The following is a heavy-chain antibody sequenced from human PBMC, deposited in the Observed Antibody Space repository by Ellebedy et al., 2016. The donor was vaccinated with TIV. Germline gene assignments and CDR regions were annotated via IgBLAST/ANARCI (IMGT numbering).Heavy chain of an antibody. J-gene: IGHJ4*02. Sequence: SETLSLXCAVNGGSFSGYYWTWIRQSPGQGLEWLGETNQSGSTKYTPSLMRRVTLSADTSKNQFSLRLTSVTAADTAVYYCATGRGVWGTAAGRLDHWGQGTLVTVSS. V-gene: IGHV4-34*01. CDR3: ATGRGVWGTAAGRLDH. CDR1: GGSFSGYY. D-gene: IGHD6-13*01. CDR2: TNQSGST.